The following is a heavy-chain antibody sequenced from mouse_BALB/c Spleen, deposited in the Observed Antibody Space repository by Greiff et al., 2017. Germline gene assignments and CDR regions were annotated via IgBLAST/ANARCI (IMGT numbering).Heavy chain of an antibody. J-gene: IGHJ4*01. CDR1: GFTFSSYG. V-gene: IGHV5-6-3*01. CDR2: INSNGGST. CDR3: ARPPYYYGSSPYAMDY. Sequence: EVKLMESGGGLVQPGGSLKLSCAASGFTFSSYGMSWVRQTPDKRLELVATINSNGGSTYYPDSVKGRFTISRDNAKNTLYLQMSSLKSEDTAMYYCARPPYYYGSSPYAMDYWGQGTSVTVSS. D-gene: IGHD1-1*01.